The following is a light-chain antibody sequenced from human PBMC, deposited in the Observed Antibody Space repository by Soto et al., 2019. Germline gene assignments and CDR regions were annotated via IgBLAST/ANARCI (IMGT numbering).Light chain of an antibody. CDR3: QQRSNWPFLT. Sequence: EIVLTQSPATLSLSPGERATLSCRASQSVSSYLAWYQQKPGQAPRLLIYDASNRATGIPARFSGSGSGTDFTLTISRLEPEDFAVYYCQQRSNWPFLTFGGGTKLEIK. J-gene: IGKJ4*01. V-gene: IGKV3-11*01. CDR2: DAS. CDR1: QSVSSY.